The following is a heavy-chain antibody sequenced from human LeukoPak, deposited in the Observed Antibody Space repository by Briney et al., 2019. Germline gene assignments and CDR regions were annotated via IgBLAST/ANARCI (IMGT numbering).Heavy chain of an antibody. CDR3: AKTTAGYSSGRYPGWPIDY. CDR2: ISGSGGDT. V-gene: IGHV3-23*01. D-gene: IGHD6-19*01. J-gene: IGHJ4*02. Sequence: GGSLRLSCAASGFTFRSYAIYWVRQAPGKGLEWVSGISGSGGDTYFADSVKGRFTISRDNSKSTVFLQMDSLRAEDTAVYYCAKTTAGYSSGRYPGWPIDYWGQGTLVTVSS. CDR1: GFTFRSYA.